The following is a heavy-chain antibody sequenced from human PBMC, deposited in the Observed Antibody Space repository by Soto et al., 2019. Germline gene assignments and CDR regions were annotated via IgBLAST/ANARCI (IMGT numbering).Heavy chain of an antibody. CDR1: GYTFTSYY. Sequence: ASVKVSCKASGYTFTSYYMHWVRQAPGQGLEWMGIINPSGGSTSYAQKFQGRVTMTRDTSTSTVYMELSSLRSEDTAVYYCARDRLGIAVAGTFDHYYGMDVWGQGTTVTVSS. D-gene: IGHD6-19*01. CDR3: ARDRLGIAVAGTFDHYYGMDV. V-gene: IGHV1-46*01. CDR2: INPSGGST. J-gene: IGHJ6*02.